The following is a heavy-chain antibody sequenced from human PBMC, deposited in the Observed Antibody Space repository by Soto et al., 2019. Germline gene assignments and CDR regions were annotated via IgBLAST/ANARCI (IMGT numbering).Heavy chain of an antibody. CDR1: GGTFSTYA. CDR2: IIPIFDTA. D-gene: IGHD2-15*01. V-gene: IGHV1-69*12. Sequence: QVQLVQSGAEVKKPGSSVKVSCKSSGGTFSTYAISWVRQAPGQGLEWMGGIIPIFDTANYAQKFQGRVTITADDSTTTAYMELISLRSEDTAVYYCARDEMVVATGSRTWHYYYGMDVWGQGTTVTVSS. CDR3: ARDEMVVATGSRTWHYYYGMDV. J-gene: IGHJ6*02.